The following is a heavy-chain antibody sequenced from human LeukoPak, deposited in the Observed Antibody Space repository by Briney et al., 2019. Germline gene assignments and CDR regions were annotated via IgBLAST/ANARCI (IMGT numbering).Heavy chain of an antibody. J-gene: IGHJ4*02. CDR2: ISWNSGNI. V-gene: IGHV3-9*01. D-gene: IGHD3-10*01. CDR1: GFTFDDYA. CDR3: AKAAGYGSGSYSDY. Sequence: PGGSLRLSCAASGFTFDDYAMYWVRQAPGKGLEWVSGISWNSGNIGYADSVKGRFTISRDNAKNSLYLQMNSLRAEDTALYYCAKAAGYGSGSYSDYWGQGTLVTVSS.